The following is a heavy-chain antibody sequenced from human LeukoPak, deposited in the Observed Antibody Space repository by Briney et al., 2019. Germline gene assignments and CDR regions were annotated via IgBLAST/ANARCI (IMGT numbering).Heavy chain of an antibody. Sequence: SGGSLRLSCAASGFTFANACMSWVRQAPGKGLEWVGRIKSKTNGGTTDYAAPVKGRFTISRDDSKNMLYLQMNSLKTEDTAVYYCTTLFYYDASDFWGQGTLVSVSS. D-gene: IGHD3-22*01. CDR3: TTLFYYDASDF. V-gene: IGHV3-15*01. CDR1: GFTFANAC. J-gene: IGHJ4*02. CDR2: IKSKTNGGTT.